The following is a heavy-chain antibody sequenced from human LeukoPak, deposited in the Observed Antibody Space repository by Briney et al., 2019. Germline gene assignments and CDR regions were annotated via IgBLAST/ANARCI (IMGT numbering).Heavy chain of an antibody. CDR3: AGGIATRHFYYGMDV. J-gene: IGHJ6*02. D-gene: IGHD2-21*01. Sequence: ASVKVSCKASGYTFTDYYIHWVRQAPGQGLEWMGWINPNSGGTNFAQKFQGRVTMTRDTSISTACMELSRLRSDDTAVFYCAGGIATRHFYYGMDVWGQGTTVIVSS. CDR1: GYTFTDYY. V-gene: IGHV1-2*02. CDR2: INPNSGGT.